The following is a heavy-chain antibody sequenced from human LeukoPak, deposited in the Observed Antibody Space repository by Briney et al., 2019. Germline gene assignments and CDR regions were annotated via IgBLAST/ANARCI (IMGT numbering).Heavy chain of an antibody. D-gene: IGHD4-17*01. J-gene: IGHJ4*02. CDR2: INGNGDTT. V-gene: IGHV3-20*03. CDR1: GFTFYDYT. Sequence: GGSLRHSSADSGFTFYDYTKSCVRQAPGKGLEWVAGINGNGDTTGYADSVKGRFTISRDNAKNSLYLQMNSLRAEDTALYYCARGKRGSDYGDDSWGQGTLVTVSS. CDR3: ARGKRGSDYGDDS.